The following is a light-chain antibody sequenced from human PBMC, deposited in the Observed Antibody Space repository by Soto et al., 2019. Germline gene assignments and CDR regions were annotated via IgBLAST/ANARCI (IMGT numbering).Light chain of an antibody. CDR1: QSVNTN. J-gene: IGKJ1*01. CDR2: DTS. CDR3: QQYNNWPPWT. Sequence: VMTQSPATLSVSPGERATLSCRASQSVNTNLAWYQQKPGQAPRLLIYDTSTRATGVPARFSGSGSGTEFTLTIDSLQSEDFAVYYCQQYNNWPPWTFGQGTKV. V-gene: IGKV3-15*01.